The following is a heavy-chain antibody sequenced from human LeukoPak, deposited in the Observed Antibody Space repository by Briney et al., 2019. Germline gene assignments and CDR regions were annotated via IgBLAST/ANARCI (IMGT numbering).Heavy chain of an antibody. D-gene: IGHD3-10*01. J-gene: IGHJ4*02. V-gene: IGHV3-23*01. CDR2: ISGSGGST. Sequence: PGGSLRLSCAASGFTFSSYSMNWVRQAPGKGLEWVSAISGSGGSTYYADSVKGRFTISRDNSKNTLYLQMNSLRAEDTAVYYCAKDRHYYGSGSYYVHNYFDYWGQGTLVTVSS. CDR3: AKDRHYYGSGSYYVHNYFDY. CDR1: GFTFSSYS.